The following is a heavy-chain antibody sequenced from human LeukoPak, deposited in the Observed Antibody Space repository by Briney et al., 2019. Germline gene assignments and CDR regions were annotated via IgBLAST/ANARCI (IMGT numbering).Heavy chain of an antibody. D-gene: IGHD3-10*01. V-gene: IGHV4-34*01. J-gene: IGHJ6*02. Sequence: SETLSLTCAVYGGSFSGYYWSWIRQPPGKGLEWIGQINHSGSSNYNPSLKSRVTISVDTSKNQFSLKLSSVTAADTAVYYCARWRSIMVRGGQYSYYYGMDVWGQGTTVTVSS. CDR1: GGSFSGYY. CDR2: INHSGSS. CDR3: ARWRSIMVRGGQYSYYYGMDV.